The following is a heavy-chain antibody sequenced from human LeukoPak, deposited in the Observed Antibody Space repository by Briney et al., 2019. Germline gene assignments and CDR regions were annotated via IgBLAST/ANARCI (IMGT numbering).Heavy chain of an antibody. CDR3: ARQGYTNNLGGYFGDKDDGFDL. CDR2: IIPIFGTP. V-gene: IGHV1-69*13. Sequence: SVKVSCKASGYTFTSYGITWVRQAPGQGLEWMGRIIPIFGTPDYAQKFQGRVTITADESTSTAYMELSRLRFEDTAVYYCARQGYTNNLGGYFGDKDDGFDLWGQGTMVTVSS. J-gene: IGHJ3*01. CDR1: GYTFTSYG. D-gene: IGHD3-9*01.